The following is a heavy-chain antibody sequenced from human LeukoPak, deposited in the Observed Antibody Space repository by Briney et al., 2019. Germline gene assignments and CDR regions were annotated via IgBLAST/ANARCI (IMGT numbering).Heavy chain of an antibody. CDR2: INPSGGTT. CDR1: GYTFTSYH. J-gene: IGHJ6*03. V-gene: IGHV1-46*01. CDR3: ARIGGATVTTFRPYYYYMDV. Sequence: GASVKVSCKASGYTFTSYHMHWVRQAPGQGLEWMGIINPSGGTTNYAQKFRGRVTMTRDMSTSTVYMELSSLRSEDTAVYYCARIGGATVTTFRPYYYYMDVWGKGTTVTVSS. D-gene: IGHD4-17*01.